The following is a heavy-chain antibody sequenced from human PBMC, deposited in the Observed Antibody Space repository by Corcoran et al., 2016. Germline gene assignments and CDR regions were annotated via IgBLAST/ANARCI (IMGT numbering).Heavy chain of an antibody. D-gene: IGHD5-12*01. CDR1: GFSLSNARMG. V-gene: IGHV2-26*01. CDR2: IFSNDEK. CDR3: VRARWLPNWGPFDI. J-gene: IGHJ3*02. Sequence: QVTLKESGPVLVKPTETLTLTCTVSGFSLSNARMGVSWLRQPPGKALEWLAHIFSNDEKSYSTSLKSRLTISKDTSKSHVVLTITNMDPVDTATYYCVRARWLPNWGPFDIWGQGTMVTVSS.